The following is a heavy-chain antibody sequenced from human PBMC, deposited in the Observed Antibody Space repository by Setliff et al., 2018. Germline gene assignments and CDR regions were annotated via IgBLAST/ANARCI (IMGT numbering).Heavy chain of an antibody. Sequence: SVKVSCKASGGTFSSYAISWVRQAPGQGLGWMGGIIPIFGIANYAQKFQGRVTITADESTSTAYMELSSLRSEDTAVYYCARCPPVVPAAMRYYYYMDVWGKGTTVTVSS. D-gene: IGHD2-2*01. CDR2: IIPIFGIA. CDR1: GGTFSSYA. V-gene: IGHV1-69*13. J-gene: IGHJ6*03. CDR3: ARCPPVVPAAMRYYYYMDV.